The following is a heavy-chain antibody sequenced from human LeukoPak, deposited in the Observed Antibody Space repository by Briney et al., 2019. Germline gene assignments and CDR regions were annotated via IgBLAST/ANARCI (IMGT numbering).Heavy chain of an antibody. V-gene: IGHV3-48*04. CDR1: GFTFRSYS. CDR2: ISSSSSTI. CDR3: GGAIFGVVPN. J-gene: IGHJ4*02. Sequence: GGSLRLSCAASGFTFRSYSMKWVRQAPGKGLEGVSYISSSSSTIYYADSVKGRFTIYRDNAENSLYLQMNSLRAEDTAVYYCGGAIFGVVPNWGQGTLVTVSS. D-gene: IGHD3-3*01.